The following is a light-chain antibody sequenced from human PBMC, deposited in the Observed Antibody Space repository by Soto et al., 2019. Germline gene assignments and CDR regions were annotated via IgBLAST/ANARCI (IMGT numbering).Light chain of an antibody. V-gene: IGLV2-14*01. J-gene: IGLJ3*02. CDR2: DVS. CDR3: SSYVTGNTVM. Sequence: QSALTQPASVSGSPGQSITISCTGTSSDVGGYNFVSWYQQYPGKAPKLMIYDVSSRPSGVSNRFSGSKSGNTASLTISGLHAEDEGDYYCSSYVTGNTVMFGAGTKLTVL. CDR1: SSDVGGYNF.